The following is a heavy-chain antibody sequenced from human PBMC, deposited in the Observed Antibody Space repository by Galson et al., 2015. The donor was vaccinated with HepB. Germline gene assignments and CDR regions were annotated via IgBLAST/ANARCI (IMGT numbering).Heavy chain of an antibody. CDR2: IYYSGST. CDR3: ARHGWIGYSSGWSEVPFVPAADY. V-gene: IGHV4-39*01. CDR1: GGSISSSSYY. Sequence: ETLSLTCTVSGGSISSSSYYWGWIRQPPGKGLEWIGSIYYSGSTYYNPSLKSRVTISVDTSKNQFSLKLSSVTAADTAVYYCARHGWIGYSSGWSEVPFVPAADYWGQGTLVTVSS. J-gene: IGHJ4*02. D-gene: IGHD6-19*01.